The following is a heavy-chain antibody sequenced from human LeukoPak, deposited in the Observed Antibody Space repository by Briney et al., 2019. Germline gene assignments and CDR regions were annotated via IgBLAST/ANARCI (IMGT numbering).Heavy chain of an antibody. CDR1: GFTVNSYA. Sequence: GGSLRLSCAASGFTVNSYAMSWVRQGPGKGLEWVSAISGSGGSTFYTDSVKGRFTISRDNSKNTLYLQMNSLRAEDTAVYYCAKGDCSGGSCLRGTVTFDYWGQGTLVTVSS. V-gene: IGHV3-23*01. CDR2: ISGSGGST. D-gene: IGHD2-15*01. J-gene: IGHJ4*02. CDR3: AKGDCSGGSCLRGTVTFDY.